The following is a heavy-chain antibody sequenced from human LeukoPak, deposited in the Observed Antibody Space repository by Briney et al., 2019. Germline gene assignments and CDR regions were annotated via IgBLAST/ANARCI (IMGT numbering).Heavy chain of an antibody. Sequence: PSQTLSLTCTVSGGSIGSSSYYWGWIRQPPGKGLEWMWSIYYRGSTYYNPSLKSRVTISVDTPKNQFSLKLSSVTAADTAVYYCARVRYYDSSGYYYIDLFDYWGQGTLVTVSS. J-gene: IGHJ4*02. CDR3: ARVRYYDSSGYYYIDLFDY. D-gene: IGHD3-22*01. V-gene: IGHV4-39*07. CDR2: IYYRGST. CDR1: GGSIGSSSYY.